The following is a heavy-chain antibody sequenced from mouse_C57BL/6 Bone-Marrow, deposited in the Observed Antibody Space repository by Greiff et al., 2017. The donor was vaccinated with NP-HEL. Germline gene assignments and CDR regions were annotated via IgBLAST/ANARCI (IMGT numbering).Heavy chain of an antibody. J-gene: IGHJ2*01. V-gene: IGHV2-2*01. D-gene: IGHD2-4*01. Sequence: QVQLKQSGPGLVQPSQSLSITCTVSGFSLTSYGVHWVRQSPGKGLEWLGVIWSGGSTDYNAAFISSLSISNDNSKSQVFFKMNSLQADDTAIYYCARGGMITTEGVYWGQGTTLTVSS. CDR3: ARGGMITTEGVY. CDR1: GFSLTSYG. CDR2: IWSGGST.